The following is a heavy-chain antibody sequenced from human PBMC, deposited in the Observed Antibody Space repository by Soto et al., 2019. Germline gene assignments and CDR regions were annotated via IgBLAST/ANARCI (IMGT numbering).Heavy chain of an antibody. CDR1: GDYISSQY. D-gene: IGHD1-1*01. J-gene: IGHJ4*02. CDR3: ARHGAQLGPFDD. V-gene: IGHV4-59*08. Sequence: QVQLQESGPGLVKPSETLSLTCIVSGDYISSQYGSWILRPPGKGLEWIGYIYASGNTYYNPSLKRRVTISRDTYKNQFSLRLRSVTAADTGVYYCARHGAQLGPFDDWGQGTLVSVSS. CDR2: IYASGNT.